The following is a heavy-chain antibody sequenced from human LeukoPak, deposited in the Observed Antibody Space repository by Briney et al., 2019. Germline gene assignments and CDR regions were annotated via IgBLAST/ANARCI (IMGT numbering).Heavy chain of an antibody. D-gene: IGHD3-10*01. CDR2: ISYDGSNK. J-gene: IGHJ4*02. CDR1: GFSFSSHA. Sequence: GGSLRPSCAASGFSFSSHAMHWVRQAPGKGLECVAVISYDGSNKYYADSVKGRFTISRDNSQNTLYLQMNSLRAEDTAVYYCASAPGYYYDYWGQGTLVTVSS. CDR3: ASAPGYYYDY. V-gene: IGHV3-30-3*01.